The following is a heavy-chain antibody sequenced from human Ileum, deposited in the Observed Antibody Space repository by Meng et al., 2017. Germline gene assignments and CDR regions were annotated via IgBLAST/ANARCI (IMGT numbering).Heavy chain of an antibody. V-gene: IGHV6-1*01. CDR2: TYYRSKWYS. J-gene: IGHJ4*02. Sequence: QVQLQQSGPGLVKPLQTLSLTCAVSGGSVSSNIAAWNWIRQSPLRGLEWLERTYYRSKWYSEYAVSVKSRISITPDTSKNQFSLQMNSVTPEDTAVYYCASGSGSLDYWGPGTLVTVSS. D-gene: IGHD3-3*01. CDR1: GGSVSSNIAA. CDR3: ASGSGSLDY.